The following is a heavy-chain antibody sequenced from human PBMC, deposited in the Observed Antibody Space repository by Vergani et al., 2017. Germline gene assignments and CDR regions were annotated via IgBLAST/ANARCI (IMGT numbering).Heavy chain of an antibody. CDR1: GFTFSSYW. V-gene: IGHV3-30*03. Sequence: VQLVESGGGLVQPGGSLRLSCAASGFTFSSYWMHWVRQAPGKGLVWVAVISYDGSNKYYADSVKGRFTISRDNSKNTLYLQMNSLRAEDTAVYYCARDRHIVATIGAFDIWGQGTMVTVSS. CDR2: ISYDGSNK. CDR3: ARDRHIVATIGAFDI. D-gene: IGHD5-12*01. J-gene: IGHJ3*02.